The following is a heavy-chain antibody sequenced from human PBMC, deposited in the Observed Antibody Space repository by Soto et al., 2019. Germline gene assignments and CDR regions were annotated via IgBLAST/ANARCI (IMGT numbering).Heavy chain of an antibody. Sequence: SSETLSLTCTVSGGSITRGGYYWSWIRQHPGKGLEWIGYIYNSGTTYYNPSLKSRVTISVDTSKNQFSLKLSSVTAADTAVYYCAREDDILTGYYNGMDVWGQGTTVT. V-gene: IGHV4-30-4*08. CDR2: IYNSGTT. J-gene: IGHJ6*02. CDR3: AREDDILTGYYNGMDV. CDR1: GGSITRGGYY. D-gene: IGHD3-9*01.